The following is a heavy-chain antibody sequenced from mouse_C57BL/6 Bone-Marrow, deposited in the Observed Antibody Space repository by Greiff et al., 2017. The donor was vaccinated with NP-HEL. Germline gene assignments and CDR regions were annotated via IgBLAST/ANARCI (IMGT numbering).Heavy chain of an antibody. J-gene: IGHJ3*01. CDR3: ARHGYYSSYGGFAY. CDR2: FYPGSGSI. V-gene: IGHV1-62-2*01. Sequence: VQLQQPGAELVKPRASVKLSCKASGYTFTEYTIPWVKQRSGQGLEWIGWFYPGSGSIKYNEKFKDKATLTADKSSSTVYMGLSRLTSEDSAVYYCARHGYYSSYGGFAYWGQGTLVTVSA. CDR1: GYTFTEYT. D-gene: IGHD2-5*01.